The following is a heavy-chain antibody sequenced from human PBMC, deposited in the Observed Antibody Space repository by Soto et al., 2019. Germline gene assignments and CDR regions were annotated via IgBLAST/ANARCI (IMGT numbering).Heavy chain of an antibody. CDR2: IQSGGPT. CDR3: ARDDVLCDGGRCYGVPLDA. J-gene: IGHJ6*03. D-gene: IGHD2-15*01. V-gene: IGHV3-66*01. Sequence: GGSLRLSCAASGFTVSSKYMSWVRQAPGKGLEWVSLIQSGGPTYYADSVKGRFTISRDTSENTPHLQMDSLRAEDTAVYYCARDDVLCDGGRCYGVPLDAWGKGTTVTVS. CDR1: GFTVSSKY.